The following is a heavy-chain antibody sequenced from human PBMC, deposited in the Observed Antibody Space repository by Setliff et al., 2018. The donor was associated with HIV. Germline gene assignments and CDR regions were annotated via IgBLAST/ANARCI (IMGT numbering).Heavy chain of an antibody. D-gene: IGHD2-2*01. CDR3: ARGFDYAQRPPLYYFDY. V-gene: IGHV4-31*03. CDR2: IYYSGIP. Sequence: SETLSLTCTVSGGSISSGYYYWSWIRQHPGKGLEWIGYIYYSGIPFYNPSLRSRVTISLDTSKNQFSLKLSSVTAADTAVYYCARGFDYAQRPPLYYFDYWGQGTLVTVSS. CDR1: GGSISSGYYY. J-gene: IGHJ4*02.